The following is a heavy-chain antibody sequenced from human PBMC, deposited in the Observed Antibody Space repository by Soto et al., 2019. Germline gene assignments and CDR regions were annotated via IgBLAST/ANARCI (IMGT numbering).Heavy chain of an antibody. CDR2: INHSGST. D-gene: IGHD3-9*01. V-gene: IGHV4-34*01. CDR3: ASVGYYDILTGYFPRFDY. Sequence: SGTLSLTRAVQRGAFSGYYFAWNRQPPRKRLEWIGEINHSGSTNSNPSLKSRVTISLDTSKNQFPLKLSTVTAADTAVYYCASVGYYDILTGYFPRFDYWGQGTLVTVSS. J-gene: IGHJ4*02. CDR1: RGAFSGYY.